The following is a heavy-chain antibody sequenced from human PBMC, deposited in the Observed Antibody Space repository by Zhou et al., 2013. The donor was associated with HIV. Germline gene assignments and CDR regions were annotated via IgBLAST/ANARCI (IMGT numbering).Heavy chain of an antibody. V-gene: IGHV4-39*07. D-gene: IGHD2-15*01. Sequence: QVQLQESGPGLVKPSETLSLTCTVSGGSISSSSYYWGWIRQPPGKGLEWIGSIYYSGSTYYNPSLRSRVTISVDTSKNQFSLKLNSVTAADTAVYYCARRRRYCSGGSCYSGVDSWGQGTLVTVSS. CDR3: ARRRRYCSGGSCYSGVDS. CDR1: GGSISSSSYY. CDR2: IYYSGST. J-gene: IGHJ4*02.